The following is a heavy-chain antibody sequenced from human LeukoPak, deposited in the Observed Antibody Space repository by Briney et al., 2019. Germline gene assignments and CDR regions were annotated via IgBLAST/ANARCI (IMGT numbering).Heavy chain of an antibody. V-gene: IGHV1-18*01. D-gene: IGHD3-3*01. CDR3: ARVLRYDFWSAYYFDY. J-gene: IGHJ4*02. Sequence: ASVKVSCKASGYTFNSYDISWVRQAPGQGLEWMAWISTYNGNTNYAQKVQSRVTMTTDTSTSTAYMELRSLRSDDTAVYYCARVLRYDFWSAYYFDYWGQGTLVTVSS. CDR2: ISTYNGNT. CDR1: GYTFNSYD.